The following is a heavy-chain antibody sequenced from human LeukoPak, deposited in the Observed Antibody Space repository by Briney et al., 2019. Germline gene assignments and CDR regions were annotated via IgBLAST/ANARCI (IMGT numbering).Heavy chain of an antibody. J-gene: IGHJ4*02. D-gene: IGHD3-10*01. Sequence: ASVKVSCKASGYTFTGYYMHWVRQAPGQGLEWMGWINPNGGGTNYAQKFQGRVTMTRDTSISTAYMELSRLRSDDTAVYYCARDLGYYGSGSYYLNHFDYWGQGTLVTVSS. CDR3: ARDLGYYGSGSYYLNHFDY. CDR1: GYTFTGYY. CDR2: INPNGGGT. V-gene: IGHV1-2*02.